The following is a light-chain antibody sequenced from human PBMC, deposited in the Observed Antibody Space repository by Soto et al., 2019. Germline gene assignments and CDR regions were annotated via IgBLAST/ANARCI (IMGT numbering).Light chain of an antibody. CDR3: MSYAGGNRFV. V-gene: IGLV2-8*01. CDR1: INDVGGYNY. CDR2: QVT. J-gene: IGLJ1*01. Sequence: QSVLTQPPSASGSPGQSVTISCAGTINDVGGYNYVSWYQQHPGKVPQPMIYQVTKRPSGVPDRFSASKSDTTASLTISGLQAEDEGDYYCMSYAGGNRFVFGTGTKVTVL.